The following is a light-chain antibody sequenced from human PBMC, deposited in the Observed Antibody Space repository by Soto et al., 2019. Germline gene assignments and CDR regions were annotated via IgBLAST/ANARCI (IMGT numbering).Light chain of an antibody. Sequence: EIVLTQSPSTLSVSPGERVTLSCRASQSVSNKLAWYQQKPGQSPRLLISDTSTRATGIPARFSGSGSGTEFNLTVSSLQSEDFALYFCHQYDHWPLTFGGGTKVDIK. J-gene: IGKJ4*01. V-gene: IGKV3D-15*01. CDR2: DTS. CDR3: HQYDHWPLT. CDR1: QSVSNK.